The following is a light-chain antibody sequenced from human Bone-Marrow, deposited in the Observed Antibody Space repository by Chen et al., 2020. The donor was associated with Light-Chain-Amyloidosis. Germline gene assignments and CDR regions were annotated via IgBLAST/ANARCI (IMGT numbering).Light chain of an antibody. CDR2: EVS. CDR1: SSDVGGYNH. Sequence: QSALTQPASVSGSPGQSITISCTGTSSDVGGYNHVSWYQHHPGKAPKLMTYEVSNRPSGISNRFSGSKSGNTASLSISGLQAEDEADYYCSSYTSSVSYVFGSGTKVTVL. J-gene: IGLJ1*01. V-gene: IGLV2-14*01. CDR3: SSYTSSVSYV.